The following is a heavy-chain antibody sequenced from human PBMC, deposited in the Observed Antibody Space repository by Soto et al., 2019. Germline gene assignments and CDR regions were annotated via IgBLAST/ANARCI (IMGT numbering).Heavy chain of an antibody. CDR1: GFTFNKYW. CDR3: ALGRTGLDV. J-gene: IGHJ6*02. D-gene: IGHD7-27*01. Sequence: EVQLVESGGGLVQPGGSLRLSCAASGFTFNKYWMTWVRQAPGKGLEWVANIQQVGREKYYVDSVKGRFTISRDNADNSLYLQMNGLRAEDTAVYYCALGRTGLDVWGQGTTVTVSS. V-gene: IGHV3-7*01. CDR2: IQQVGREK.